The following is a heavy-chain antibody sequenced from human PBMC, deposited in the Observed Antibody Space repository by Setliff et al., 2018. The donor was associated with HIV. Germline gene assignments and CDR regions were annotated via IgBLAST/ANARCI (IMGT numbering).Heavy chain of an antibody. Sequence: ASVKVSCKASGGTFGNYAISWVRQAPGQGLEWMGGIIPILGIANYAQKFQGRVTITADESTSTAYMELSSLRSEDTAVYYCARDRLLYWYSSGWPYYYYGMDVWGQGTTVTVSS. D-gene: IGHD6-19*01. V-gene: IGHV1-69*10. CDR1: GGTFGNYA. J-gene: IGHJ6*02. CDR2: IIPILGIA. CDR3: ARDRLLYWYSSGWPYYYYGMDV.